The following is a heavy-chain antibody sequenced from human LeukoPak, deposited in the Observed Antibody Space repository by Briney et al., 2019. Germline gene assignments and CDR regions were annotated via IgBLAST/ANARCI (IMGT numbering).Heavy chain of an antibody. CDR2: IWNDGSSR. CDR1: GFTFRHFG. D-gene: IGHD4-11*01. V-gene: IGHV3-33*06. CDR3: AKDAQRGFDYSNSLEK. Sequence: GGSLRLSCAASGFTFRHFGMHWVRQAPGKGLEWVAVIWNDGSSRYYADSVKGRFTVSRDNSQNTVYLQMNSLTPDDTGVYYCAKDAQRGFDYSNSLEKWGQGTLVIVSS. J-gene: IGHJ4*02.